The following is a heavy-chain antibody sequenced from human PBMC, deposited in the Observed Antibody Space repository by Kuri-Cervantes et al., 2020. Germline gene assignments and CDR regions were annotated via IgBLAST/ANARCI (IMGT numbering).Heavy chain of an antibody. D-gene: IGHD6-13*01. CDR2: IHYSGNT. CDR3: ARETAATGYPFDY. Sequence: SETLSLTCTVSGDSIISHFWSWIRQPPGKGLEWIGLIHYSGNTNYNPSLKSRVTISVDTSKNQFSLNLSSVTAADTAVYYCARETAATGYPFDYWGQGVLVTVSS. CDR1: GDSIISHF. J-gene: IGHJ4*02. V-gene: IGHV4-59*11.